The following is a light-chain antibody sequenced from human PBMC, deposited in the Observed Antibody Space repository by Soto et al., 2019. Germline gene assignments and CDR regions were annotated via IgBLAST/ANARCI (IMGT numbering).Light chain of an antibody. CDR1: ENINTW. J-gene: IGKJ5*01. CDR2: KAS. CDR3: QQYNSYPIT. Sequence: IQMTQSPSTLSASVGDRVTITCRASENINTWLAWYQQQPGKAPKLLIYKASTLKSGVPSRFSGSGSGTEFTLTISSLQPDDFATYYCQQYNSYPITFGQGTRLEIK. V-gene: IGKV1-5*03.